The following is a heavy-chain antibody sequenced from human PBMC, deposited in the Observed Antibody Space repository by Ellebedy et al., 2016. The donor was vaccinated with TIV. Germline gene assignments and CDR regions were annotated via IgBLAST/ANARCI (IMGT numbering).Heavy chain of an antibody. D-gene: IGHD3-9*01. J-gene: IGHJ6*03. V-gene: IGHV3-7*01. CDR1: GFTFSRHW. Sequence: GGSLRLSXAASGFTFSRHWMSWVRQAPGKGLEWVANIKQDGSEKYYLDPVKGRFTISRDNAKNSLYLQMNNLRAEDTAVYYCARIGLDLSTGRYYYYMDVWGKGTTVTVSS. CDR3: ARIGLDLSTGRYYYYMDV. CDR2: IKQDGSEK.